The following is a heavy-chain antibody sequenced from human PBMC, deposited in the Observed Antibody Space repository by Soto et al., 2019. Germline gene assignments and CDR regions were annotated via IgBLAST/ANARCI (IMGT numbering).Heavy chain of an antibody. CDR1: GFTFSSYV. V-gene: IGHV3-23*01. CDR3: AKGCLAATPL. D-gene: IGHD3-16*01. Sequence: EVQLLESGRGWVQPGGSLRLSCAASGFTFSSYVMSWVRQAPGKGLEWVSGISGSGSSTYYADSMKGLFTISRDNSKNTLYLQMNSLRAEDTAIYYCAKGCLAATPLWGQGTLVTVSS. J-gene: IGHJ4*02. CDR2: ISGSGSST.